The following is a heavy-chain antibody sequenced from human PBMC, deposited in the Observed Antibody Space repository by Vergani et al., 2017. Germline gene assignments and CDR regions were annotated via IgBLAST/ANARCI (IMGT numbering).Heavy chain of an antibody. V-gene: IGHV1-69*08. D-gene: IGHD3-10*01. CDR3: ARDXLYGSGTPDRYYYYGMDV. J-gene: IGHJ6*02. CDR2: IIPILGIA. Sequence: QVQLVQSGAEVKKPGSSVKVSCKASGGTFSSYTISWVRQAPGQGLEWMGRIIPILGIANYAQKFQGRVTITADKSTSTAYMELSSLRSEDTAVYYCARDXLYGSGTPDRYYYYGMDVWGQGTTVTVSS. CDR1: GGTFSSYT.